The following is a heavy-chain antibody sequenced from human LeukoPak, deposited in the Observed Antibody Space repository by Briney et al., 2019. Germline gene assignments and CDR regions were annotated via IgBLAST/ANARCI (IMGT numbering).Heavy chain of an antibody. CDR3: AKSPGAYSSGWYTPVDY. D-gene: IGHD6-19*01. CDR2: ISYDGSNK. J-gene: IGHJ4*02. Sequence: GRSLRLSCAASGFTFSSYGMHWVRRAPGKGLEWVAVISYDGSNKYYADSVKGRFTISRDNSKNTLYLQMNSLRAEDTAVYYCAKSPGAYSSGWYTPVDYWGQGTLVTVSS. CDR1: GFTFSSYG. V-gene: IGHV3-30*18.